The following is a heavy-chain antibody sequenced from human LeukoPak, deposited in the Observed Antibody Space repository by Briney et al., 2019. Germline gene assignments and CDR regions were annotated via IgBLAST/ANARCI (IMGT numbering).Heavy chain of an antibody. CDR1: GYSFTSYW. CDR3: GRGGYYSGGIFYYYFDY. Sequence: GESLKSSCKGSGYSFTSYWIGWVRQMPGKGLEWMGVLYPGDSNPRYSPSFQGQVTISADKSISTAYLQWSSLKASDTAMYYCGRGGYYSGGIFYYYFDYWGQGTLVTVSS. CDR2: LYPGDSNP. D-gene: IGHD2-15*01. V-gene: IGHV5-51*01. J-gene: IGHJ4*02.